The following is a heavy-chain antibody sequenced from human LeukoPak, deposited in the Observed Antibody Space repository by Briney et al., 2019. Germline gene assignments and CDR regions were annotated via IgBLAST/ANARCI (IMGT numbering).Heavy chain of an antibody. CDR3: ARGLSSGWYWAYDY. CDR2: INHSGST. CDR1: GGSFSGYY. Sequence: PSETLSLTCAVYGGSFSGYYWSWIRQSPGKGLEWIGEINHSGSTNYNPSLKSRVTISVDTSKNQFSLKLSSVTAADTAVYYCARGLSSGWYWAYDYWGQGTLVTVSS. J-gene: IGHJ4*02. D-gene: IGHD6-19*01. V-gene: IGHV4-34*01.